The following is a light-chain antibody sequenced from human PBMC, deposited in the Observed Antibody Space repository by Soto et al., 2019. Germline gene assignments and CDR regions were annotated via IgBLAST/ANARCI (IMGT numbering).Light chain of an antibody. CDR1: TSDVGGYNY. CDR2: EVT. J-gene: IGLJ2*01. CDR3: SSFAGSNIL. V-gene: IGLV2-8*01. Sequence: QSALTQPPSASGSPGQSVTISCTGTTSDVGGYNYVSWYQHHPGKAPKLLIYEVTERPSGVPDRFSASKSGNTASLTVSGLQAEDEADYYCSSFAGSNILFGGGTKVTVL.